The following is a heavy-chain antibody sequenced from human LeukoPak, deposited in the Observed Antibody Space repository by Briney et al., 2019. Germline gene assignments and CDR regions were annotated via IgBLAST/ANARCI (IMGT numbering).Heavy chain of an antibody. CDR2: IIPIFGTA. Sequence: ASVKVSCTASGGTFSSYAISWVRQAPGQGLEWMGGIIPIFGTANYAQKFQGRVTITADKSTSTAYMELSSLRSEDTAVYYCASSHDYGDYVRWFDPWGQGTLVTVSS. CDR1: GGTFSSYA. V-gene: IGHV1-69*06. J-gene: IGHJ5*02. D-gene: IGHD4-17*01. CDR3: ASSHDYGDYVRWFDP.